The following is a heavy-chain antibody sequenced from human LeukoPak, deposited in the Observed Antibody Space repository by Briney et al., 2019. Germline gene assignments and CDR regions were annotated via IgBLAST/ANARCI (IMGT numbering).Heavy chain of an antibody. D-gene: IGHD5-12*01. V-gene: IGHV4-39*07. J-gene: IGHJ4*02. CDR3: ARDPYSGYGRFDY. CDR1: GGSISTSNYY. CDR2: IYSSGST. Sequence: SETLSLTCTVSGGSISTSNYYWGWIRQPPGKGLEWIGTIYSSGSTYYNPSLKSRVTISVETSKNQFSLKLNSVTAADTAVYYCARDPYSGYGRFDYWGQGTLVTVSS.